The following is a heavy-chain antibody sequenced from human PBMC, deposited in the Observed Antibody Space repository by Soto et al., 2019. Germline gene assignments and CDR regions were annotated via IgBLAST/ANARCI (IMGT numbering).Heavy chain of an antibody. CDR3: AKAVYSSSWYWFDP. D-gene: IGHD6-13*01. V-gene: IGHV3-30*18. Sequence: QVQLVESGGGVVQPGRSLRLSCAASGFTFSSYGMHWVRQAPGKGLEWVAVISYDGSNKYYADSVKGRFTISRDNSKNTLYMQMNSLRAEDTAVYCCAKAVYSSSWYWFDPWGQGTLGTASS. CDR1: GFTFSSYG. J-gene: IGHJ5*02. CDR2: ISYDGSNK.